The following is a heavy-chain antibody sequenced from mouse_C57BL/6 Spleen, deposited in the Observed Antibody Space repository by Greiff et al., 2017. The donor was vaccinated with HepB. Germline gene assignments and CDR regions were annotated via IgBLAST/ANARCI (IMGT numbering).Heavy chain of an antibody. D-gene: IGHD1-1*01. CDR1: GYTFTSYW. CDR3: ARSGSRYWYFDV. J-gene: IGHJ1*03. V-gene: IGHV1-52*01. CDR2: IDPSDSET. Sequence: QVQLQQPGAELVRPGSSVKLSCKASGYTFTSYWMHWVKRRPIQGLEWIGNIDPSDSETHYNQKFKDKATLTVDKSSSTAYMQLSSLTSEDSAVYYCARSGSRYWYFDVWGTGTTVTVSS.